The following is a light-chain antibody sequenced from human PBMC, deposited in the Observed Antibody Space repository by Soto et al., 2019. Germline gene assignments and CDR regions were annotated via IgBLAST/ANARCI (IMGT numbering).Light chain of an antibody. CDR1: SSDVGGYNY. Sequence: QSALTQPRSVSGSPGQSVTISRTGTSSDVGGYNYVSWYQQHPGKAPKLMIYDVSKRPSGVPDRFSGSKSGNTASLTISGLQAEDEADYYCCSYAGSYTSGVFGTGTKLTVL. CDR2: DVS. CDR3: CSYAGSYTSGV. V-gene: IGLV2-11*01. J-gene: IGLJ1*01.